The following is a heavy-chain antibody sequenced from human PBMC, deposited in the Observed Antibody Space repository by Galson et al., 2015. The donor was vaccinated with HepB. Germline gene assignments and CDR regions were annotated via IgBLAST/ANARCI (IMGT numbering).Heavy chain of an antibody. CDR1: GDSISPYY. D-gene: IGHD3-3*01. J-gene: IGHJ4*02. CDR2: ITHTGST. CDR3: ARGGGYGVLTTQGHLDY. Sequence: SETLSLTCTVSGDSISPYYWSWIRQSPGNRLEWLGYITHTGSTNNNPSLRRRATMSLEAPKNQFSLDLTSVTSADTGIYYCARGGGYGVLTTQGHLDYWGPGILVTVSS. V-gene: IGHV4-59*01.